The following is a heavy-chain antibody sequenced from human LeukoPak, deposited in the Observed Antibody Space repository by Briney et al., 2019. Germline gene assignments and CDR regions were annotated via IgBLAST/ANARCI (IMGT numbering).Heavy chain of an antibody. D-gene: IGHD6-13*01. Sequence: SVKVSCKTSGGTFNIHAINWVRQAPGQGLEWMGVIIPIFGTANYAQKFVGRVTITADESTSTAYMEMNSLTSEDTAVYYCSRERAAAGGGDYWGQGTLVTVSS. V-gene: IGHV1-69*13. CDR3: SRERAAAGGGDY. CDR2: IIPIFGTA. CDR1: GGTFNIHA. J-gene: IGHJ4*02.